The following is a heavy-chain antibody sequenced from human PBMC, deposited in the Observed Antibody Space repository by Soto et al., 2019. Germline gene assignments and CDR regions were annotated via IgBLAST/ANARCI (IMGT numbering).Heavy chain of an antibody. CDR3: ARVSYSYGYVDAFDI. Sequence: ASVKVSCKASGYTFTGYYMHWVRQAPGQGLEWMGWINPNSGGTNYAQKFQGWVTMTRDTSISTAYMELSRLRSDDTAVYYCARVSYSYGYVDAFDIWGQGTMVTVSS. V-gene: IGHV1-2*04. CDR1: GYTFTGYY. CDR2: INPNSGGT. J-gene: IGHJ3*02. D-gene: IGHD5-18*01.